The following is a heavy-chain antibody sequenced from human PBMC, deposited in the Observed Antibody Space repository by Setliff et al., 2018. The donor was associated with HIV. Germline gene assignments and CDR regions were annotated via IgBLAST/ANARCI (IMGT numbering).Heavy chain of an antibody. D-gene: IGHD6-13*01. CDR1: GSTFSSYP. Sequence: SVKVSCKASGSTFSSYPISWVRQAPGRGLEWMGGIIPIFGTTHYAQKFQGRVTMTEDTSTDTAYMELSSLRSDDTAMYYCATDPGYSSTWYSESFQHWCQGTVVTVSS. J-gene: IGHJ1*01. V-gene: IGHV1-69*06. CDR3: ATDPGYSSTWYSESFQH. CDR2: IIPIFGTT.